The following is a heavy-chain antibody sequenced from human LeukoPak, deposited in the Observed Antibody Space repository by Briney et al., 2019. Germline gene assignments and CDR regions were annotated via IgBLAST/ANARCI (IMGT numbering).Heavy chain of an antibody. CDR3: ARDIVPAANYGMDV. CDR2: IKQDGSEK. Sequence: PGGSLRLSCAASGFTFSSYWMSWVHQAPGKGLEWVANIKQDGSEKYYVDSVKGRFTISRDNAKNSLYLQMNSLRAEDTAVYYCARDIVPAANYGMDVWGQGTTVTVSS. J-gene: IGHJ6*02. CDR1: GFTFSSYW. V-gene: IGHV3-7*01. D-gene: IGHD2-2*01.